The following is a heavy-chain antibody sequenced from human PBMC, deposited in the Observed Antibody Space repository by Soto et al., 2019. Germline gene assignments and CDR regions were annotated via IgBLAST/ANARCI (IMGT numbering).Heavy chain of an antibody. V-gene: IGHV4-30-4*01. CDR2: IYYSGST. D-gene: IGHD3-22*01. J-gene: IGHJ6*02. CDR1: GGSISSGDYY. Sequence: SETLSLTCTVSGGSISSGDYYWSWIRQPPGKGLEWIGYIYYSGSTYYNPSLKSRVTISVDTSKNQFSLKLSSVTAADTAVYYCAREGGYYDSSGYYYNYYGMDVWGQGTTVTVSS. CDR3: AREGGYYDSSGYYYNYYGMDV.